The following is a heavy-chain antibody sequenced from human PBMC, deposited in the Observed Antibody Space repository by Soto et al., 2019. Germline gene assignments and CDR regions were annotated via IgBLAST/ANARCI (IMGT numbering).Heavy chain of an antibody. Sequence: SETLSLTCAVSGGSICSGGYSWSWIRQPPGKGLEWIGYIYHSGSTYYNPSLKSRVTISVDRSKNQFSLKLSSVTAADTAVYYCARGSATVPTNWFDPWGQGTLVTVSS. CDR2: IYHSGST. CDR1: GGSICSGGYS. D-gene: IGHD4-4*01. V-gene: IGHV4-30-2*01. CDR3: ARGSATVPTNWFDP. J-gene: IGHJ5*02.